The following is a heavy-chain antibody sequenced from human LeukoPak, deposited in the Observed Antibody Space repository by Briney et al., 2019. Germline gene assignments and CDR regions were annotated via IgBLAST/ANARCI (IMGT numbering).Heavy chain of an antibody. Sequence: SQTLSLTCAISGDSVSRDSVVWNWIRQSLSRGLEWLGRTYYRSKWYDDFAVSVKSRIPINPDTSKNQFSLQLNSVTPEDTAVYYCARGTVTTSEYYFDYWGQGNLVTVSS. CDR1: GDSVSRDSVV. CDR2: TYYRSKWYD. D-gene: IGHD4-17*01. V-gene: IGHV6-1*01. CDR3: ARGTVTTSEYYFDY. J-gene: IGHJ4*02.